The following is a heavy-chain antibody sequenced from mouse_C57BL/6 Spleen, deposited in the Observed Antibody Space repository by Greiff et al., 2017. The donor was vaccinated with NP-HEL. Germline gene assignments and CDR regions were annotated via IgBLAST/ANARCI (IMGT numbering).Heavy chain of an antibody. CDR3: AIDGFITTGGFAY. CDR2: IHPSDSDT. Sequence: QVHVKQPGAELVKPGASVKVSCKASGYTFTSYWMHWVKQRPGQGLEWIGRIHPSDSDTNYNQKFKGKATLTVDKSSSTAYMQLSSLTSEDSAVYYCAIDGFITTGGFAYWGQGTLVTVSA. CDR1: GYTFTSYW. D-gene: IGHD1-1*01. V-gene: IGHV1-74*01. J-gene: IGHJ3*01.